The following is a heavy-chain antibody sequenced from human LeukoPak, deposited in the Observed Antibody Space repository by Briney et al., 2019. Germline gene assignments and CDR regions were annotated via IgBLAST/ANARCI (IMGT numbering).Heavy chain of an antibody. Sequence: SETLSLTCAVYGGSFSGYYWSWIRQPPGKGLEWIGEINHSGSTNYNPSLKSRVTISVDKSKNQFSLMLSSVTAADTAVYYCARGEYYYYYMDVWGKGTTVTVSS. J-gene: IGHJ6*03. V-gene: IGHV4-34*01. CDR2: INHSGST. CDR3: ARGEYYYYYMDV. CDR1: GGSFSGYY.